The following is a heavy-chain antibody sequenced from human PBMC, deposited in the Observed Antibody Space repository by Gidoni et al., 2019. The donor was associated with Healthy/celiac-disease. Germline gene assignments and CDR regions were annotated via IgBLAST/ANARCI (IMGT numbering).Heavy chain of an antibody. V-gene: IGHV3-15*01. Sequence: EVQLVESGGGLVKPGGSLSRSCAAFGFTFSNAWMSWVRQAPGKGLGWVGRIKSKTDGGTTDYATPVKGRFTISRDDSKNTLYLQMNSLKTEDTAVYYCLMVHSSGWYGDFDYWGQGTLVTVSS. D-gene: IGHD6-19*01. J-gene: IGHJ4*02. CDR2: IKSKTDGGTT. CDR3: LMVHSSGWYGDFDY. CDR1: GFTFSNAW.